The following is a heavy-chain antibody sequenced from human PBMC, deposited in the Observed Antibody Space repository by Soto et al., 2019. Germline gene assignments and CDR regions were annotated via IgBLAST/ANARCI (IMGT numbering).Heavy chain of an antibody. J-gene: IGHJ4*02. V-gene: IGHV1-18*01. CDR1: GYSFTSQR. D-gene: IGHD1-26*01. CDR2: ISGYNGNT. Sequence: ASVKVSCKASGYSFTSQRISWVRQAPGQGLEWMGWISGYNGNTNCAQRFQDRVNLTTDTSTTTAYMELRRLTSDDTAIYYCATASGSYRPLNYWGQGTLVTAPQ. CDR3: ATASGSYRPLNY.